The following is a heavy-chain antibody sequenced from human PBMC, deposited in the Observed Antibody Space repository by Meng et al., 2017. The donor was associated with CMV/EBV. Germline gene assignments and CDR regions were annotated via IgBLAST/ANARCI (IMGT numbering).Heavy chain of an antibody. Sequence: SDTLSLPGTVSGGSISSYYWSWIRQPPGKGLEWIGYTYYSGSTNYNPALKSRVTISVDTSKNQLSLKLSSVTAADTAVYYCARDRSGGYYYYWGQGTLVTVSS. CDR1: GGSISSYY. CDR2: TYYSGST. J-gene: IGHJ4*02. D-gene: IGHD3-22*01. CDR3: ARDRSGGYYYY. V-gene: IGHV4-59*01.